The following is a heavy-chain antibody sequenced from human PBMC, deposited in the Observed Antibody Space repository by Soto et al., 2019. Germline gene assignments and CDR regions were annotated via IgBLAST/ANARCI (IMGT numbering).Heavy chain of an antibody. CDR2: INHSGSA. CDR3: ARGLISGSHYSGGWYYFDS. Sequence: NPSETLSLTCDVYGGSFSDYIWTWIRQTPGKGLQWIGQINHSGSANYNPSLKSRVTISVHTSSSQFSLELSSVTAADTAVYYCARGLISGSHYSGGWYYFDSWGQGTQVTVSS. D-gene: IGHD1-26*01. J-gene: IGHJ4*02. CDR1: GGSFSDYI. V-gene: IGHV4-34*01.